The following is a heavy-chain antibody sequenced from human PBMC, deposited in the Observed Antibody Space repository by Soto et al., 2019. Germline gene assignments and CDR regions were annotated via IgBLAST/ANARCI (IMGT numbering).Heavy chain of an antibody. V-gene: IGHV1-18*01. Sequence: ASVKVCCKTSRYPLTSYGIGWVRQAPGQGLEWMGWISTYNGDTNYAQTFQGRVTMTTDTSTTTAYMELRGLRFDDTAVYYCARDYGGNSNWFDPWGQGTLVTVSS. CDR1: RYPLTSYG. J-gene: IGHJ5*02. CDR3: ARDYGGNSNWFDP. D-gene: IGHD2-21*02. CDR2: ISTYNGDT.